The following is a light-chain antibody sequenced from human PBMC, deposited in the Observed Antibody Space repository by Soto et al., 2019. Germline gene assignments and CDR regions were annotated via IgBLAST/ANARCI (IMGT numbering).Light chain of an antibody. J-gene: IGKJ1*01. CDR2: DAS. Sequence: DIQMTQSPSTLSASVGDRVTITCRASQSISSWLAWYQQKPGKAPKLLIYDASSLESGVPSRFSGSGSGTEFTLTISSLQPDDFATYYCQQYNTGAFGQGTKVDIK. CDR1: QSISSW. CDR3: QQYNTGA. V-gene: IGKV1-5*01.